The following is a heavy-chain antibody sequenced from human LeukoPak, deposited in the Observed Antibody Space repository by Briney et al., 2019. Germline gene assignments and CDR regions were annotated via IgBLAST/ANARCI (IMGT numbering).Heavy chain of an antibody. CDR1: GFTFSSYG. V-gene: IGHV3-30*02. CDR2: IRYDGSNK. J-gene: IGHJ4*02. D-gene: IGHD4-17*01. CDR3: ARESGDYGQFDY. Sequence: GGSLRLSCAASGFTFSSYGMHWVRQAPGKGLEWVAFIRYDGSNKYYADSVKGRFTISRDNSKNTLYLQMNSLRVEDSAVYYCARESGDYGQFDYWGQGTLVTVSS.